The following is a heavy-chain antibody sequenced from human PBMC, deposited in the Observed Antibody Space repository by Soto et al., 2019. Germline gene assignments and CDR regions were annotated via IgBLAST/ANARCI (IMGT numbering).Heavy chain of an antibody. V-gene: IGHV4-30-4*01. D-gene: IGHD3-3*01. Sequence: TLSLTCTVSGGSISSGDYYWSWIRQPPGKGLEWIGYIYYSGSTYYNPSLKSRVTISVDTSKNQFSLKLSSVTAADTAVYYCARGSVGYDFWSGYPNWFDPWGQGTLVTVSS. CDR3: ARGSVGYDFWSGYPNWFDP. CDR1: GGSISSGDYY. J-gene: IGHJ5*02. CDR2: IYYSGST.